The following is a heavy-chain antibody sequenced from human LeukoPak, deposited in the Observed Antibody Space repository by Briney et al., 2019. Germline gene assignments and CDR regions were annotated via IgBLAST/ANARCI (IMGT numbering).Heavy chain of an antibody. Sequence: SETLSLTCTVSGGSISSYSWSWIRQPPGKGLEWIGYIYYSGSTNYNPSLKSRVTMSVDTSKNQLSLKLNSVTAANTAVYYCASLANWNYVYWGQGTLVTVSS. D-gene: IGHD1-7*01. CDR1: GGSISSYS. CDR3: ASLANWNYVY. V-gene: IGHV4-59*01. CDR2: IYYSGST. J-gene: IGHJ4*02.